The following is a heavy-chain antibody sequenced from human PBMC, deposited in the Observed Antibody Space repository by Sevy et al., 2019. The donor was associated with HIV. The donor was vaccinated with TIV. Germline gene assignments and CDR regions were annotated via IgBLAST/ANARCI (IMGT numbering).Heavy chain of an antibody. V-gene: IGHV1-2*02. Sequence: ASVKVSCKASGYTFTGYYIHWIRQAPGQGLEWVGWLNPNSGGTNSAQKFRDRVTMTRDTSTSTAYMDLITLRSDDTAIYYCARGAWFGESRGLDYWAQGTLVTVSS. J-gene: IGHJ4*02. CDR3: ARGAWFGESRGLDY. CDR2: LNPNSGGT. CDR1: GYTFTGYY. D-gene: IGHD3-10*01.